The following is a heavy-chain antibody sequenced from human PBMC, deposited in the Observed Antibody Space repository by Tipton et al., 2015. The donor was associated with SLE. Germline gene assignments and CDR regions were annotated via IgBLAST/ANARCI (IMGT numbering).Heavy chain of an antibody. CDR3: ARYFNDAYETSGSFGY. J-gene: IGHJ4*02. D-gene: IGHD3-22*01. Sequence: TLSLTCAVSGGSISSHYWSWIRQSPGTGLEWIGYIYSGGSTDYNTSLKSRVTISIDTSKNQFSLKLRSMTAADTAVYYCARYFNDAYETSGSFGYWGPGTLVTVSS. CDR1: GGSISSHY. CDR2: IYSGGST. V-gene: IGHV4-59*11.